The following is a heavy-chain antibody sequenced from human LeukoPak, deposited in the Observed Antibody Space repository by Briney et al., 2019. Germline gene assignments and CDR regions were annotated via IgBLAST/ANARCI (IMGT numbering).Heavy chain of an antibody. J-gene: IGHJ4*02. CDR2: ISSSSSYI. V-gene: IGHV3-21*01. Sequence: GGSLRLSCAPSGLTFSSYSMNWVRQAPGKGLEWVSSISSSSSYIYYGDSVKGRFTISRHNAKNSVYLQMNRLRAEDTAVYYCAVHWMIQWFDYGGQETLVTVPS. D-gene: IGHD6-19*01. CDR3: AVHWMIQWFDY. CDR1: GLTFSSYS.